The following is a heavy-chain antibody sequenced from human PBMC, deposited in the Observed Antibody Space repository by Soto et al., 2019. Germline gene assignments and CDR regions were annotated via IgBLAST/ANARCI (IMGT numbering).Heavy chain of an antibody. CDR2: ISAYNGNT. J-gene: IGHJ6*02. D-gene: IGHD6-19*01. CDR1: GYGFTSYG. V-gene: IGHV1-18*04. CDR3: ARGWYSSGWYGSYYYGMDV. Sequence: ASVKVSCKASGYGFTSYGISWVRQAPGQGLEWMGWISAYNGNTNYAQKLQGRVTMTTDTSTRTACMELRSLRSDDTAVYYCARGWYSSGWYGSYYYGMDVWGQGTTVTVYS.